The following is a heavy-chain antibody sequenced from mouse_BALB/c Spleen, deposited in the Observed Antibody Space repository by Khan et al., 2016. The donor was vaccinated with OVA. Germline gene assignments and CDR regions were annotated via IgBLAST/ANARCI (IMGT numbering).Heavy chain of an antibody. CDR1: GISITSGNYR. V-gene: IGHV3-5*02. D-gene: IGHD1-1*01. Sequence: EVQLVESGPGLVKPSQTVSLTCTATGISITSGNYRWSWIRQFPGNKLEWIGNIYYSGTVTYNPFLTRRTITTRDTSKNQSFLEMNSLTAEDTATYFCSRDYGSLYWYFDVWGAGTTVTVSS. J-gene: IGHJ1*01. CDR3: SRDYGSLYWYFDV. CDR2: IYYSGTV.